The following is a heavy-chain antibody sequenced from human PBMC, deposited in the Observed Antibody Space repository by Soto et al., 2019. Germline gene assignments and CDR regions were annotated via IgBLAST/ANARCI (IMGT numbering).Heavy chain of an antibody. J-gene: IGHJ4*02. CDR3: ARELNTESSAYYSFAF. D-gene: IGHD3-22*01. Sequence: QVQLVQSGPEVKMPGASVKVSCKTSGYTFTAYGLAWLRQAPGQRPEWMGWVSTNDDRTNYAQKFQGRVTMTTDRSTTTTSMELWSLRGDDTAVYYCARELNTESSAYYSFAFWGQGTLVTVSS. CDR2: VSTNDDRT. V-gene: IGHV1-18*01. CDR1: GYTFTAYG.